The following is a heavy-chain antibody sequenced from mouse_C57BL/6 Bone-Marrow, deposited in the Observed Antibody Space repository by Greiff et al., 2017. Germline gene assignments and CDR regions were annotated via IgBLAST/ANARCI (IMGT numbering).Heavy chain of an antibody. CDR2: IHPNSGST. CDR1: GYTFTSYW. Sequence: QVQLQQSGAELVKPGASVKLSCKASGYTFTSYWMHWVKQRPGQGLEWIGMIHPNSGSTNYNEKFKSKATLTVDKSSSTAYMQLSSLTSEDSAVYYCARSVPLTTVVAHWYFDVWGTGTTVTVSS. V-gene: IGHV1-64*01. CDR3: ARSVPLTTVVAHWYFDV. D-gene: IGHD1-1*01. J-gene: IGHJ1*03.